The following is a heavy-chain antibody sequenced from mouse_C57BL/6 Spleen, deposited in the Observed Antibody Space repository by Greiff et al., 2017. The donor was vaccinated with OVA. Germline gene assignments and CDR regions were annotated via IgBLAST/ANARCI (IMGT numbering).Heavy chain of an antibody. CDR1: GFTFSSYT. CDR3: ERHDYGRSLYWYVDV. D-gene: IGHD1-1*01. Sequence: EVHLVESGGGLVKPGGSLKLSCAASGFTFSSYTMSWVRQTPEKRLEWVATISGGGGNTYYPDSVKGRFTISRDNAKNTLYLQMSSLRSEDTALYDWERHDYGRSLYWYVDVWGTGTTVTVSS. J-gene: IGHJ1*03. CDR2: ISGGGGNT. V-gene: IGHV5-9*01.